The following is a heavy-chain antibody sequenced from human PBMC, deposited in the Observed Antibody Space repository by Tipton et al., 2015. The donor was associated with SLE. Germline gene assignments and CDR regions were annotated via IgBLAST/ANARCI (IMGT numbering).Heavy chain of an antibody. D-gene: IGHD2-2*01. V-gene: IGHV4-34*01. J-gene: IGHJ6*02. CDR3: ARGYCSSTSCYVGGYYDMDV. Sequence: LRLSCAVYGGSFSGYYWSWIRQPPGKGLEWIGEINHSGSTNYNPSLKSRVTMSVDTSKNQFSLKLSSVTAADTAVYYCARGYCSSTSCYVGGYYDMDVWGQGTTVTVSS. CDR1: GGSFSGYY. CDR2: INHSGST.